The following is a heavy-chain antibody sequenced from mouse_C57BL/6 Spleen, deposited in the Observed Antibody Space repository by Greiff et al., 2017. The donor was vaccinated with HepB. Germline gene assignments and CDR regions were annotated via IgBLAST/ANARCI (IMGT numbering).Heavy chain of an antibody. CDR3: ARTITTVVAPYFDY. V-gene: IGHV1-64*01. D-gene: IGHD1-1*01. Sequence: VQLQQPGAELVKPGASVKLSCKASGYTFTSYWMHWVKQRPGQGLEWIGMIHPNSGSTNYNEKFKSKATLTVDKSSSTAYMQLSSLTSEDSAVYYCARTITTVVAPYFDYWGQGTTLTVSS. J-gene: IGHJ2*01. CDR1: GYTFTSYW. CDR2: IHPNSGST.